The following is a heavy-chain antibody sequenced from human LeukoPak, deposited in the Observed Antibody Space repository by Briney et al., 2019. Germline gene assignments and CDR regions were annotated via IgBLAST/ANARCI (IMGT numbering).Heavy chain of an antibody. Sequence: GGSLRLSCAASGFTFSSYEMNWVRQAPGKGLEWVSYTSSSGSTIYYADSVKGRFIISRDNAKNSLYLQMNSLSAEDTAVYYCASGLGNFDYWGQGTLVTVSS. CDR3: ASGLGNFDY. D-gene: IGHD5-12*01. V-gene: IGHV3-48*03. CDR1: GFTFSSYE. CDR2: TSSSGSTI. J-gene: IGHJ4*02.